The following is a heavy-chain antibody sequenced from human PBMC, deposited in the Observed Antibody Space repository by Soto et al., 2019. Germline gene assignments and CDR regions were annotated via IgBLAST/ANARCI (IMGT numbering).Heavy chain of an antibody. V-gene: IGHV4-34*01. Sequence: PSETLSLTCAVYGGSFSAYYWSWIRQPPGKGLEWIGEINHSGSTNYNPSLKSRVTISVDASKNQFSLELSSVTAADTAVYYCARAKRLNYYGSGSYYNVDWFDPWGQGALVTVSS. CDR1: GGSFSAYY. D-gene: IGHD3-10*01. CDR2: INHSGST. CDR3: ARAKRLNYYGSGSYYNVDWFDP. J-gene: IGHJ5*02.